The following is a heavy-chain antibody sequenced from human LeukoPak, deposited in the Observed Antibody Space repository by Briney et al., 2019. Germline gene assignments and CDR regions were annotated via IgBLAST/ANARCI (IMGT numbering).Heavy chain of an antibody. CDR3: AKEQVGGYYRD. D-gene: IGHD3-22*01. CDR2: TSNSGDNT. J-gene: IGHJ4*02. Sequence: PGGSLRLSCSTSGFTFKNYAMNWVRRPPGKGLEWVSATSNSGDNTDYAESVKGRFTISRDNSKSTLYLQMNSLRAEDTAIYYCAKEQVGGYYRDWGQGTLVTVSS. V-gene: IGHV3-23*01. CDR1: GFTFKNYA.